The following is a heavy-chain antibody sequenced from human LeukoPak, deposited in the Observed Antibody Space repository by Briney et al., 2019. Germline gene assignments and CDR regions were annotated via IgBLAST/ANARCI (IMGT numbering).Heavy chain of an antibody. CDR1: GYTFTGYY. J-gene: IGHJ4*02. Sequence: GASVKVSCKASGYTFTGYYMHWVRQAPGQGLEWMGWINPNSGGTNYAQKFQGRVTMTRDTSISTAYMELSRLRSDDTAVYYCARDLYSSSWGSGYWGQGTLVTVSS. CDR3: ARDLYSSSWGSGY. V-gene: IGHV1-2*02. CDR2: INPNSGGT. D-gene: IGHD6-13*01.